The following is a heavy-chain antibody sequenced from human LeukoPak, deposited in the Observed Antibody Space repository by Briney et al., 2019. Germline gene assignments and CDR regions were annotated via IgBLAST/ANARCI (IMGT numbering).Heavy chain of an antibody. V-gene: IGHV4-59*05. J-gene: IGHJ6*03. Sequence: KTSETLSLTCTVSGGSISSYYWSWIRQPPGKGLEWIGSIYYSGSTYYNPSLESRVTISVDTSKNQFSLKLSSVTAADTAVYYCARHFSGATNDFWSGYYYYYYMDVWGKGTTVTVSS. D-gene: IGHD3-3*01. CDR3: ARHFSGATNDFWSGYYYYYYMDV. CDR2: IYYSGST. CDR1: GGSISSYY.